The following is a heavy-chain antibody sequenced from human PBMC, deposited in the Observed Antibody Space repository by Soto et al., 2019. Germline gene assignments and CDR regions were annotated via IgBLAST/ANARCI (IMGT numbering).Heavy chain of an antibody. J-gene: IGHJ4*02. CDR2: INSDGSST. Sequence: GGSLRLSCAASGFTFSSYWMHWVRQAPGKGLVWVSRINSDGSSTSYADSVKGRFTISRDNAKNTLYLQMNSLRAEDTAVYYCARVSPTDYYGSGSYSYFDYWGQGTLVTVSS. D-gene: IGHD3-10*01. V-gene: IGHV3-74*01. CDR3: ARVSPTDYYGSGSYSYFDY. CDR1: GFTFSSYW.